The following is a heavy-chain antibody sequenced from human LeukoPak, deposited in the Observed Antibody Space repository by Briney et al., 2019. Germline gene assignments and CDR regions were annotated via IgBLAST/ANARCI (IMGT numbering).Heavy chain of an antibody. V-gene: IGHV1-2*02. CDR2: INPNSGGT. Sequence: ASVKVSCKASGYTFTGYYMHWVRQAPGQGLEWMGWINPNSGGTNYAQKFQGRVTMTRDTSISTAYMELSRLRSDDTAVYYCASTYSGSYLYHFVFDYWGQGTLVTVSS. CDR1: GYTFTGYY. J-gene: IGHJ4*02. CDR3: ASTYSGSYLYHFVFDY. D-gene: IGHD1-26*01.